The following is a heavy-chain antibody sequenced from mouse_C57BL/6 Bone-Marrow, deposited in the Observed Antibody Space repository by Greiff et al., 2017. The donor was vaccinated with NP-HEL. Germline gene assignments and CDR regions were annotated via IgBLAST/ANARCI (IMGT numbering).Heavy chain of an antibody. Sequence: QVQLQQPGAELVKPGASVKVSCKASGYTFTSYWMHWVKQRPGQGLEWIGRIHPSDSATNYNQKFKGQATLTVDKSSSTTYMQLSSLTSEDSAVYYCAIYGGYYFWYFDVWGTGTTVTVSS. CDR2: IHPSDSAT. V-gene: IGHV1-74*01. CDR1: GYTFTSYW. J-gene: IGHJ1*03. D-gene: IGHD2-3*01. CDR3: AIYGGYYFWYFDV.